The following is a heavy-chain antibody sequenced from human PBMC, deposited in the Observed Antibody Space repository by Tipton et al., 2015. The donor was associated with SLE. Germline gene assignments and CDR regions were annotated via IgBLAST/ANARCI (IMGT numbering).Heavy chain of an antibody. CDR2: IWFDGSNT. J-gene: IGHJ6*02. Sequence: SLRLSCSASGFTFSTYAMHWVRQAPGKGLDWVAVIWFDGSNTYYADSVKGRFTISRENSKNTLYLQMNSLRPEDTAVYYCAKDQAPYYDFWSHYSSDYNYGMDVWGQGPRSPSP. D-gene: IGHD3-3*01. CDR3: AKDQAPYYDFWSHYSSDYNYGMDV. V-gene: IGHV3-30*18. CDR1: GFTFSTYA.